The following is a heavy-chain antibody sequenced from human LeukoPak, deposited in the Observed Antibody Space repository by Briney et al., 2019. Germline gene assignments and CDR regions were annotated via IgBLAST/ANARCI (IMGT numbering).Heavy chain of an antibody. J-gene: IGHJ4*02. V-gene: IGHV4-59*12. CDR1: GGSISSYY. CDR2: VYYSGST. D-gene: IGHD6-6*01. CDR3: ARAGGIAARLFWGAQGTYYFVY. Sequence: RPSETLSLTCTVSGGSISSYYWSWIRQPPGKGLEWIGYVYYSGSTNYNPSLKSRVTISVDTSKNQFSLKLSSVTAADTAVYYCARAGGIAARLFWGAQGTYYFVYWGQGTLVTVSS.